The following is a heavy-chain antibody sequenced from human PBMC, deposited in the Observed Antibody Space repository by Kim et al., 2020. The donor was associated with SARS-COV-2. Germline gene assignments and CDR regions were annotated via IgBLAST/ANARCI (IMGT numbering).Heavy chain of an antibody. D-gene: IGHD4-17*01. CDR3: ARDLAIHDYGDTGPDY. CDR1: GFTFSSYG. V-gene: IGHV3-33*01. CDR2: IWYDGSNK. J-gene: IGHJ4*02. Sequence: WGSLRLSCAASGFTFSSYGMHWVRQAPGKGLEWVAVIWYDGSNKYYADSVKGRVTISRDNSKNTLYLQMNSLRAEDTAVYYCARDLAIHDYGDTGPDYWGQGTLVTVSS.